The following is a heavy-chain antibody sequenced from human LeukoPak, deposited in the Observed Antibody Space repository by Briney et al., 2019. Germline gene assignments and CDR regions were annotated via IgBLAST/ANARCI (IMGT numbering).Heavy chain of an antibody. D-gene: IGHD2-15*01. J-gene: IGHJ4*02. CDR1: GGSISSYY. V-gene: IGHV4-4*07. CDR3: ARAAIVVVVAAFFDY. CDR2: IYTSGST. Sequence: PSETLSLTCTVSGGSISSYYWSWIRQPAGKGLEWIGRIYTSGSTNYNPSPKSRVTISVDTSKNQFSLKLSSVTAADTAVYYCARAAIVVVVAAFFDYWGQGTLVTVSS.